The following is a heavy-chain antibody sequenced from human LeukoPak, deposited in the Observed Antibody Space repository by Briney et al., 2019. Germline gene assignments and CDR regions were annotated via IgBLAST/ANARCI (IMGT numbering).Heavy chain of an antibody. CDR2: IGGSGGST. CDR3: AKVVSIAARPEYYFDY. Sequence: PGGSLRVYCAASGFTFGIYAMTWVRQAPGKGLERLSGIGGSGGSTYYADSVKGRFTISRDNSKNTLYLQMNSLRAEDTAVYYCAKVVSIAARPEYYFDYWGQGTLVTVSS. CDR1: GFTFGIYA. D-gene: IGHD6-6*01. V-gene: IGHV3-23*01. J-gene: IGHJ4*02.